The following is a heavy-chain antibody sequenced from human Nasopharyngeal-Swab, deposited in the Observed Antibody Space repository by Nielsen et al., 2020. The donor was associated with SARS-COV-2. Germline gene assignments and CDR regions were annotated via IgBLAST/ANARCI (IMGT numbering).Heavy chain of an antibody. Sequence: WIRQPPGKGLEWVSYISSSSTIYYADSVKGRFTISRDNAKNSLYLQMNSLRAEDTAVYYCARRYYDHIWGSYTPNGMDVWGQGTTVTVSS. J-gene: IGHJ6*02. CDR3: ARRYYDHIWGSYTPNGMDV. CDR2: ISSSSTI. D-gene: IGHD3-16*01. V-gene: IGHV3-69-1*01.